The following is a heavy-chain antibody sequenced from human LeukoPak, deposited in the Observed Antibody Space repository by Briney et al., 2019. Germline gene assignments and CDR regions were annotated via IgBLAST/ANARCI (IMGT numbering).Heavy chain of an antibody. Sequence: TGGSLRLSCAASGFTVSSNYMSWVRQAPGKGLEWGSVIYSGGSTYYADSVKGRFTISRDNSKNTLYLQMNSLRAEDTAVYYCARSQGYCSSTSCYEYYFDYWGQGTLVTVSS. V-gene: IGHV3-66*01. CDR3: ARSQGYCSSTSCYEYYFDY. J-gene: IGHJ4*02. CDR1: GFTVSSNY. CDR2: IYSGGST. D-gene: IGHD2-2*01.